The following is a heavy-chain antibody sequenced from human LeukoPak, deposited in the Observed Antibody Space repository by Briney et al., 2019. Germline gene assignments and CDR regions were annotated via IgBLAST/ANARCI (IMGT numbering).Heavy chain of an antibody. J-gene: IGHJ4*02. D-gene: IGHD3-10*01. CDR1: GGSFSGYY. Sequence: PSETLSLTCAVYGGSFSGYYWSWIRQPPGKGLEWIGEIDHSGSTNYNPSLKSRVTISVDTSKNQFSLKLSSVTAADTAVYYCARGSWYYYGSGRVTGFDYWGQGTLVTVSS. V-gene: IGHV4-34*01. CDR2: IDHSGST. CDR3: ARGSWYYYGSGRVTGFDY.